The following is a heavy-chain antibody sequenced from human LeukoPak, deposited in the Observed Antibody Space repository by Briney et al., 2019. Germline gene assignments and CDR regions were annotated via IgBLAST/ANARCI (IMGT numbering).Heavy chain of an antibody. CDR3: AKGTYYMDV. CDR1: GFTLSSYY. CDR2: IYNGGST. J-gene: IGHJ6*03. V-gene: IGHV3-66*01. Sequence: GGSLRLSCVGSGFTLSSYYMSWVRQAPGKGLEWISVIYNGGSTHYADSVKGRFASSRDNSKNTLYLQMNSLRAEDTAVYYCAKGTYYMDVWGKGTTVTISS.